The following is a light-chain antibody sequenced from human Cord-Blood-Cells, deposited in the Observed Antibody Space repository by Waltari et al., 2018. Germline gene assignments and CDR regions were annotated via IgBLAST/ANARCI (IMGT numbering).Light chain of an antibody. V-gene: IGKV3-11*01. J-gene: IGKJ2*03. CDR3: QQRSNWPPVLYS. Sequence: EIVVTHSPATLSFSTGERATISCRASQSVSSYLAWYQQKPGQAPRLLIYDASNRATGIPARFSGSGSGTDFTLTISSLEPEDFAVYYCQQRSNWPPVLYSFGQGTKLEIK. CDR1: QSVSSY. CDR2: DAS.